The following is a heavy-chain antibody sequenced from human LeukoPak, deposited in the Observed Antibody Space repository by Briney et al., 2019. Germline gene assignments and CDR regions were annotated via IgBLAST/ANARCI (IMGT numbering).Heavy chain of an antibody. CDR3: AREGRLLGAFDV. Sequence: PGGSLRLSCAASGFTFSTYWMNWVRQAPGKGLEWVADIKPDGSHVSYVDSVKGRFSISRDNAQNSLYLQVSSLRAEDTAIYHCAREGRLLGAFDVWGQGTMVTVSS. V-gene: IGHV3-7*01. CDR2: IKPDGSHV. J-gene: IGHJ3*01. CDR1: GFTFSTYW.